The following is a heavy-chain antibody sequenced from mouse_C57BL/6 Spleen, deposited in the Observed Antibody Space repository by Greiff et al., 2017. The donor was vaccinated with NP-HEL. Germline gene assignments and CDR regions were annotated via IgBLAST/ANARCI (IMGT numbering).Heavy chain of an antibody. D-gene: IGHD1-1*01. CDR3: ARGDDYGSSYGYFDV. CDR2: IYPGDGDT. Sequence: VQLQQSGPELVKPGASVKISCKASGYAFSSSWMNWVKQRPGKGLEWIGRIYPGDGDTNYNGKFKGKATLTADKSSSTAYMQLSSLTSEDSAVYFCARGDDYGSSYGYFDVWGTGTTVTVSS. CDR1: GYAFSSSW. V-gene: IGHV1-82*01. J-gene: IGHJ1*03.